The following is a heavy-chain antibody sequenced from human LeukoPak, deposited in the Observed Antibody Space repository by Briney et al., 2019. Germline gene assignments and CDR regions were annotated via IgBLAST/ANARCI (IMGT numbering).Heavy chain of an antibody. CDR1: GYTFTSYG. CDR3: ARVSGYDYHYYYYGMDV. Sequence: ASVKVSCKASGYTFTSYGISWVRHAPGQGLEWMGWISAYNGNTNYAQKLQGRVTMTTDTSTSTAYMELRSLRSDDTAVYYCARVSGYDYHYYYYGMDVWGQGPTVTVS. J-gene: IGHJ6*02. CDR2: ISAYNGNT. D-gene: IGHD5-12*01. V-gene: IGHV1-18*01.